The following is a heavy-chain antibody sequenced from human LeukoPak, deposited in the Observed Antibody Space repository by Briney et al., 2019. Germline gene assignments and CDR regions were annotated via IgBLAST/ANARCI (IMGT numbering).Heavy chain of an antibody. D-gene: IGHD3-22*01. J-gene: IGHJ5*02. CDR1: GFTFSSYE. CDR3: ARGSYYYDSSGKDFDP. Sequence: GGSLRLSCAASGFTFSSYEMNWVRQAPGKGLEWVSYISSSSSTIYYADSVKGRFTISRDNAKNSLYLQMNSLRAEDTAVYYCARGSYYYDSSGKDFDPWGQGTLVTVSS. V-gene: IGHV3-48*01. CDR2: ISSSSSTI.